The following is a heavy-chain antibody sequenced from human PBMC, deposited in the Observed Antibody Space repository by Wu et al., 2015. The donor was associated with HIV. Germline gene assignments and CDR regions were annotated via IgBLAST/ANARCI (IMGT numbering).Heavy chain of an antibody. J-gene: IGHJ6*02. CDR2: ISAYNGNT. V-gene: IGHV1-18*04. CDR3: ARRNSSLVGNVYQYYGMDV. Sequence: QVQLVQSGAEVKKPGASVKVSCKASGYTFTGYYMHWVRQAPGQGLEWMGWISAYNGNTKYAQKLQGRVTMTTDTSTSTVYMXLRSLRSDDTAIYYCARRNSSLVGNVYQYYGMDVWGQGTTVTVPS. CDR1: GYTFTGYY. D-gene: IGHD1-26*01.